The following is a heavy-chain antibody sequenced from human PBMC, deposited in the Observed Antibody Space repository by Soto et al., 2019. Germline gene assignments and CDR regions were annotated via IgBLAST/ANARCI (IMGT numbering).Heavy chain of an antibody. Sequence: PGESLKISCKGSGYSFTSYWIGWVRQMPGKGLEWMGIIYPGDSDTRYSPSFQGQVTISADKSISTAYLQWSSLKASDTAMYYCARHRGPLLWFGELRNDWYFDYWGQGTLVTVSS. D-gene: IGHD3-10*01. V-gene: IGHV5-51*01. J-gene: IGHJ4*02. CDR3: ARHRGPLLWFGELRNDWYFDY. CDR1: GYSFTSYW. CDR2: IYPGDSDT.